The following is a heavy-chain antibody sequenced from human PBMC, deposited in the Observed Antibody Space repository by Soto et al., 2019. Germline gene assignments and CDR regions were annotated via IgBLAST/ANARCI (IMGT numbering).Heavy chain of an antibody. J-gene: IGHJ4*02. V-gene: IGHV3-48*02. CDR2: IRIDSNHI. Sequence: EVHLVESGGGLVQPGGSLRLSCAASGFIFTSYSMNWVRQAPGKGLEWLSYIRIDSNHIGYADSVRGRFTISSDIAKNSLYLQMNSLRDEDTAVYYCARDLSYAFDYWGQGTLVTVSS. CDR3: ARDLSYAFDY. D-gene: IGHD1-26*01. CDR1: GFIFTSYS.